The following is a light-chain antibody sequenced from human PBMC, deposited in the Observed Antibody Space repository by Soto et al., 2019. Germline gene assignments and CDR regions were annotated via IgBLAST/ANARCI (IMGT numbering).Light chain of an antibody. CDR2: AAS. CDR3: QHLTSYQWT. CDR1: QGIYTY. J-gene: IGKJ1*01. Sequence: DIQLTQSPSFLSASVGDRVTITCRASQGIYTYLAWYQQKPGKAPELLIYAASTLQSGVPSRFSGSGSGTEFTLTISRMQPEDFATYYCQHLTSYQWTFGQGTKVEIK. V-gene: IGKV1-9*01.